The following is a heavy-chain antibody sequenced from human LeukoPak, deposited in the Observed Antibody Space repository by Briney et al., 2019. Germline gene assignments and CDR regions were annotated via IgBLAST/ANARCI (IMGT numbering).Heavy chain of an antibody. CDR1: GGTFSSYA. J-gene: IGHJ4*02. Sequence: GASVKVSCKASGGTFSSYAISWVRQAPGQGLEWMGWISAYNGNTNYAQKLQGRVTMTTDTSTSTAYMELRSLRSDDTAVYYCARESSSGWYVLDDYWGQGTLVTVSS. CDR3: ARESSSGWYVLDDY. D-gene: IGHD6-19*01. V-gene: IGHV1-18*01. CDR2: ISAYNGNT.